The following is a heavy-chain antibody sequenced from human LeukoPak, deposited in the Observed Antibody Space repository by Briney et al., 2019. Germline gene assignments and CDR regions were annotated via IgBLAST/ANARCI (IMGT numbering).Heavy chain of an antibody. D-gene: IGHD6-13*01. CDR1: GDSASSNSAA. CDR2: TYYRSKWYN. CDR3: ARGTSIAAAGTDLDY. V-gene: IGHV6-1*01. Sequence: SQTLSLTCAISGDSASSNSAAWNWIRQSPSRGLEWLGRTYYRSKWYNDYAVSVKSRITINADTSKNQFSLQLDSVTPEDTAVYYCARGTSIAAAGTDLDYWGQGSLVTVSS. J-gene: IGHJ4*02.